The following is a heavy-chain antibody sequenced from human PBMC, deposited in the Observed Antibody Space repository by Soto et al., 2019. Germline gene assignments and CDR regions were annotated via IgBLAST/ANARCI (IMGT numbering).Heavy chain of an antibody. CDR3: ARDGRSYDFWSGYPNPAGMDV. CDR1: GYTFTSYA. V-gene: IGHV7-4-1*01. CDR2: INTNTGNP. D-gene: IGHD3-3*01. J-gene: IGHJ6*02. Sequence: QVQLVQSGSELKKPGASVKVSCKASGYTFTSYAMNWVRQAPGQGLEWMGWINTNTGNPTYAQGCTGRVGFSLDTSVSTAYLQICSLKAEDTAVYYCARDGRSYDFWSGYPNPAGMDVWGQGTTVTVSS.